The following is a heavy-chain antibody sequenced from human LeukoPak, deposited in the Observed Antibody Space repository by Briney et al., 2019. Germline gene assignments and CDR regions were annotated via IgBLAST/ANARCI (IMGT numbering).Heavy chain of an antibody. CDR3: ARQVGATRIDY. J-gene: IGHJ4*02. V-gene: IGHV4-59*01. CDR1: GGSISTYY. D-gene: IGHD1-26*01. CDR2: IYYTGGT. Sequence: SETLSLTCTVSGGSISTYYWNWIRHPPGKGLEWIGYIYYTGGTKYTSYNPSLKSRVTMSVDSSKTQFSLKLTSVTAADTAVYYCARQVGATRIDYWGQGALVTVSS.